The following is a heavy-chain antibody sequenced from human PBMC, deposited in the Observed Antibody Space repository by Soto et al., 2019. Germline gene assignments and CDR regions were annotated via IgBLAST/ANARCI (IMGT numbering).Heavy chain of an antibody. CDR1: GGSISSGGYY. CDR2: IYYSGST. J-gene: IGHJ4*02. CDR3: ARDVAASSFNYFDY. V-gene: IGHV4-31*03. D-gene: IGHD3-3*02. Sequence: SETLSLTCTVSGGSISSGGYYWSWIRQHPGKGLEWIGYIYYSGSTYYNPSLKSRVTISVDTSKNQFSLKLSSVTAADTTVYYCARDVAASSFNYFDYWGQGTLVTVSS.